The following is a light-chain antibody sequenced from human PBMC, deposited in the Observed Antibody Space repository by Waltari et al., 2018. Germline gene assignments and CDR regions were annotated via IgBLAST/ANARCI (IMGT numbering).Light chain of an antibody. V-gene: IGKV3-15*01. J-gene: IGKJ2*01. CDR1: QNIGTS. Sequence: EIEMTQSPASLSVSPGETAILTCRASQNIGTSLSWFQLRPGRAARHLIYGASTRATGIPARFSASGSGTEFSLTISRLQSVDFAVYYCLQYNNWPYTFGQGTRLEIK. CDR2: GAS. CDR3: LQYNNWPYT.